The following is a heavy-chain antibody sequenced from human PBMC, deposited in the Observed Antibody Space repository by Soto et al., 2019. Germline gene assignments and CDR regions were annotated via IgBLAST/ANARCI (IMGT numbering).Heavy chain of an antibody. J-gene: IGHJ4*02. CDR2: TSGSGDTT. V-gene: IGHV3-23*01. Sequence: EVQLLESGGGLLQPGGSLRLSCAVSGFTFSNYGMSWVRQAPGKGLEWVAATSGSGDTTYYADSVKGRFTISRDNSKNTLYVQINILRDDDTAVYYCAKDLGYDGSGIEIWGQGTLVLVS. CDR1: GFTFSNYG. D-gene: IGHD3-10*01. CDR3: AKDLGYDGSGIEI.